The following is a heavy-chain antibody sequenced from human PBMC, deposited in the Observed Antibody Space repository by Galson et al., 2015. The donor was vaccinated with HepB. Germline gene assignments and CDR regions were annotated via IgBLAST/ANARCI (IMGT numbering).Heavy chain of an antibody. J-gene: IGHJ6*02. CDR1: GGSISSYY. D-gene: IGHD3-3*01. V-gene: IGHV4-59*01. CDR2: IYYSGST. CDR3: ARDAQGASGGDFWSSYYYSGMDV. Sequence: SETMSLTCTVSGGSISSYYWSWIRQPPGKGLEWIGYIYYSGSTNYNPSLKSRVTISVDTSKNQFSLKLSSVTAADTAVYYCARDAQGASGGDFWSSYYYSGMDVCGQGTTVTVSS.